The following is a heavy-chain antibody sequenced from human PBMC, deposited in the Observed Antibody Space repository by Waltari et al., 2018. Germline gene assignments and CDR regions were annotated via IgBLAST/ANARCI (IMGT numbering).Heavy chain of an antibody. CDR1: GFTFSDHY. Sequence: QVQLVESGGGLVKPGGSLRLSCAASGFTFSDHYMSWIRQAPGKGLECISYIGDSGTTITYADSVKGRFTISRDNAKNSLYLQMNSLTAEDTAVYFCSRDPRWLDVLGKGTTVTVSS. CDR3: SRDPRWLDV. CDR2: IGDSGTTI. J-gene: IGHJ6*03. V-gene: IGHV3-11*01. D-gene: IGHD5-12*01.